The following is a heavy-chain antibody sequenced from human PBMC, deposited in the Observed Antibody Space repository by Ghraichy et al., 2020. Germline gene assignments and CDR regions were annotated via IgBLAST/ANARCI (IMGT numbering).Heavy chain of an antibody. D-gene: IGHD3-10*01. J-gene: IGHJ4*02. CDR1: GYSFTSYW. V-gene: IGHV5-10-1*01. CDR3: ARLSGGFGELLLEDR. CDR2: IDPSDSYT. Sequence: GSLNISCKGSGYSFTSYWISWVRQMPGKGLEWMGRIDPSDSYTNYSPSFQGHVTISADKSISTAYLQWSSLKASDTAMYYCARLSGGFGELLLEDRWGQGTLVTVSS.